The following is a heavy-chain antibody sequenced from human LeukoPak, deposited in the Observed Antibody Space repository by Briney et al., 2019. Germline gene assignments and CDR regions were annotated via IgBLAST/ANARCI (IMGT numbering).Heavy chain of an antibody. V-gene: IGHV3-21*01. CDR3: AREVSEGFDF. Sequence: GGSLRLSCVASGFTFSTYSMTWVRQAPGRGLEWVSSISGSSDNIVYADSVKGRFTLSRDNAKNSLYLQMNSLRAEDTALYYCAREVSEGFDFWGQGTLVTVSS. D-gene: IGHD3-22*01. CDR1: GFTFSTYS. J-gene: IGHJ4*02. CDR2: ISGSSDNI.